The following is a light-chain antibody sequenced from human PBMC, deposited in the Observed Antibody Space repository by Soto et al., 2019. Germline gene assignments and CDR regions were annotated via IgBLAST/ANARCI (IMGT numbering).Light chain of an antibody. CDR3: QQYGSSPVLT. J-gene: IGKJ4*01. CDR1: QSFSSRY. Sequence: EIVLTQSPGTLSLSPGERATLSCRASQSFSSRYLAWYQQKPGQAPRLLIYGASSRATGIPDRFSGSGSGTDFTLTISRLEPEDFAVYYCQQYGSSPVLTFGGGTKVEIK. V-gene: IGKV3-20*01. CDR2: GAS.